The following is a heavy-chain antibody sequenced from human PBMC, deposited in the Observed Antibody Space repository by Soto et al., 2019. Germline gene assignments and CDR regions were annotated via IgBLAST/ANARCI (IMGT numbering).Heavy chain of an antibody. D-gene: IGHD3-9*01. CDR3: ASDHYVYDILXGYGYYYGMDV. Sequence: PSETLSLPCTVSAGSPSSCDYYCSWIRQHQGKGLEWIGYIYYSGSTYYNPSLQSRVTISVDTSKNQFSLKLSSVTAADTAVYYCASDHYVYDILXGYGYYYGMDVWGQATSVT. V-gene: IGHV4-30-4*08. J-gene: IGHJ6*02. CDR2: IYYSGST. CDR1: AGSPSSCDYY.